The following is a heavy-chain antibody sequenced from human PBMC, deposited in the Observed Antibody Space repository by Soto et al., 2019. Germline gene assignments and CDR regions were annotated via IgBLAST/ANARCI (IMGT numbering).Heavy chain of an antibody. J-gene: IGHJ4*02. D-gene: IGHD2-15*01. Sequence: QVQLVESGGGVVQPGRSLRLSCAASGFTFSSYGMHWVRQAPGKGLERVAVIWYDGSNKYYADSVKGRFTISRDNSKNTLYLQMNSLRAEDTAVYYCARGGCSGGSCYSDYWGQGTLVTVSS. CDR2: IWYDGSNK. CDR3: ARGGCSGGSCYSDY. V-gene: IGHV3-33*01. CDR1: GFTFSSYG.